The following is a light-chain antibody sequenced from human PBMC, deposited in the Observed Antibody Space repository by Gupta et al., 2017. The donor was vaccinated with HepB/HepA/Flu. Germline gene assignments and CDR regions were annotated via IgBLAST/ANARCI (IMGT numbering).Light chain of an antibody. CDR3: QQDDRTPYT. CDR1: QSVLYSSNNKNY. V-gene: IGKV4-1*01. CDR2: WAS. Sequence: DIVMTQSPDSLAVSLGERATINCKSSQSVLYSSNNKNYLAWYQQKAGQPPKLLIYWASTRESGVPDRFSGSGSGTDFTLTISSLQAEDVAVYHCQQDDRTPYTFGQGTKMEIK. J-gene: IGKJ2*01.